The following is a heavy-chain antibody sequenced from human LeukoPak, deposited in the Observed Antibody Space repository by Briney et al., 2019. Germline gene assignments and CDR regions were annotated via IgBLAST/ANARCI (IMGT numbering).Heavy chain of an antibody. D-gene: IGHD3-22*01. V-gene: IGHV3-30*02. Sequence: GGSLRLSCAASGFTFSSYGMHWVRQAPGKGLEWVAFIRYDGSNKYYADSVKGRFTISRDNSKNTLYLQMNSLRAEDTAVYYCAKDSVPYYDSNWFGPWGQGTLVTVSS. CDR1: GFTFSSYG. J-gene: IGHJ5*02. CDR3: AKDSVPYYDSNWFGP. CDR2: IRYDGSNK.